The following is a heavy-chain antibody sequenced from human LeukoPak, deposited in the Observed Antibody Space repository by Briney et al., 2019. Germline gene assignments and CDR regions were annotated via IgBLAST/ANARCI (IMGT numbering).Heavy chain of an antibody. CDR1: GFTFSSYA. J-gene: IGHJ4*02. V-gene: IGHV3-23*01. Sequence: GGSLRLSCAASGFTFSSYAMSWVRQAPRKGLEWVSVISGSGDSTSYADSVKGRFTIFRDNSKNTLYLQMNSLRAEDTAVYYCAKDQIRGYSGYDTFDYWGQGTLVTVSS. CDR3: AKDQIRGYSGYDTFDY. D-gene: IGHD5-12*01. CDR2: ISGSGDST.